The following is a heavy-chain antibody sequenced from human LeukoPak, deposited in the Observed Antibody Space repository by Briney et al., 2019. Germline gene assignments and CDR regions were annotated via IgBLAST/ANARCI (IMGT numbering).Heavy chain of an antibody. D-gene: IGHD3-22*01. J-gene: IGHJ4*02. V-gene: IGHV4-59*01. CDR2: IYYSGST. Sequence: PSETLSLTCTVSGGSISSYYWSWIRQPPGKGLEWIGYIYYSGSTNYNPSLKSRVTISVDTSKNQFSLKVSSVTAADTAVYYCARGRGDSSGYYYFDYWGQGTLVTVSS. CDR1: GGSISSYY. CDR3: ARGRGDSSGYYYFDY.